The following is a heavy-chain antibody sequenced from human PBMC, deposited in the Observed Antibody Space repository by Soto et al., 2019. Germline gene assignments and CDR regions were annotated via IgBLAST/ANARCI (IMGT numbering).Heavy chain of an antibody. Sequence: EVQVLESGGGLVQPGGSLRLSCAASGFTISSYVMSWVRQAPGMGLEWVSGISGGSTYYADSVKGRFTISRDNSKNTLSLQMNSMRAEDTAVYYCAKGWADYWGQGTLFTVSS. J-gene: IGHJ4*02. V-gene: IGHV3-23*01. CDR2: ISGGST. CDR3: AKGWADY. CDR1: GFTISSYV. D-gene: IGHD3-16*01.